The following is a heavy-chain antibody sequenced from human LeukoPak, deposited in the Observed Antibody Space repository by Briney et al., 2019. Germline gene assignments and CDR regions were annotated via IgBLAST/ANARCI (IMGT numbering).Heavy chain of an antibody. D-gene: IGHD5-18*01. V-gene: IGHV1-8*01. CDR2: MNFNSGNT. CDR1: GYTFPNCD. Sequence: ASVKVSCKASGYTFPNCDINWVRQSTGQGLEWMGSMNFNSGNTGYAQKFQGRVTMTRNTAISTVYMELSSLKSEDTAIYYCAKVGLGNTAIHIWGQGTMVPVSS. J-gene: IGHJ3*02. CDR3: AKVGLGNTAIHI.